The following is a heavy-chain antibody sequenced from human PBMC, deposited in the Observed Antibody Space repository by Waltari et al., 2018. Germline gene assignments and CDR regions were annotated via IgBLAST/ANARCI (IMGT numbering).Heavy chain of an antibody. V-gene: IGHV3-15*01. D-gene: IGHD2-8*02. J-gene: IGHJ4*02. CDR3: GDFTAFDY. CDR2: IKSRITGGTT. CDR1: GFRFSTAW. Sequence: EVQLVESGGGMVEQGGSLRRSCAGSGFRFSTAWMHWARQAPGTGLEWVGRIKSRITGGTTEYGAPVKGRFTISRDDSKDTVYLQMNSLKTEDTGVYYCGDFTAFDYWGQGSLVIVSS.